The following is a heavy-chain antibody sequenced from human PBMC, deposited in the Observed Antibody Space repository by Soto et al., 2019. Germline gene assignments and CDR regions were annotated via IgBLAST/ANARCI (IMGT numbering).Heavy chain of an antibody. D-gene: IGHD2-15*01. CDR2: IRSNIYDGTT. CDR1: GCTFRDYA. CDR3: TRVSPDCSDGSCYPLN. V-gene: IGHV3-49*03. J-gene: IGHJ4*02. Sequence: GGSLRLSCIASGCTFRDYAIIWFRQAPGKGLQWVSFIRSNIYDGTTEYAASVKDRFSISRDDSKTIAYLQMDSLKTEDTGVYYCTRVSPDCSDGSCYPLNWGKGPLVPAPQ.